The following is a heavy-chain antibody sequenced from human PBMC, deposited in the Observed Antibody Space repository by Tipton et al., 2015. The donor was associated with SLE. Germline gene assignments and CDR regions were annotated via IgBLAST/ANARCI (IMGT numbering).Heavy chain of an antibody. CDR2: IYTSGST. D-gene: IGHD2-15*01. J-gene: IGHJ4*02. CDR1: GGSMSSGSYY. CDR3: AREGWSLRGFYFDY. Sequence: TLSLTCAVSGGSMSSGSYYWSWIRQPAGKGLEWIGRIYTSGSTNLNPSLKSRVTISLDTSKNQFSLKLTSVTGADTALYYCAREGWSLRGFYFDYWGQGTLVTVSS. V-gene: IGHV4-61*02.